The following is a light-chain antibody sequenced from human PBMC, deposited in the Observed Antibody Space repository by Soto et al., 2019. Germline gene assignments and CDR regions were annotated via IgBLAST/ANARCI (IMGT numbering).Light chain of an antibody. V-gene: IGKV1-33*01. J-gene: IGKJ3*01. Sequence: DIQMTQSPSSLSASVGDRVTITCQASQDISNYLNWYQQKPGKAPKLLIYDASNLETGVPSRFSGSGSGTDFTFTISSLQPEDFATYYCHQLNSYPITFGPGTKVDIK. CDR2: DAS. CDR3: HQLNSYPIT. CDR1: QDISNY.